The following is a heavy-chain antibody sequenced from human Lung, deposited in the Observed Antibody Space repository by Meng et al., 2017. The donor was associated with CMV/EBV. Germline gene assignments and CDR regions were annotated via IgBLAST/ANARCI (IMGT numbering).Heavy chain of an antibody. D-gene: IGHD6-13*01. CDR1: GGSISSGDYY. CDR2: IYYSGST. V-gene: IGHV4-30-4*02. J-gene: IGHJ1*01. Sequence: SXTLSLXCTVSGGSISSGDYYWSWIRQPPGKGLEWIGYIYYSGSTYYNPSLKSRVTISVDTSKNQFSLKLSSVTAADTAVYYCARGGAPSSSWVACDVQHWXQGTLVTVSS. CDR3: ARGGAPSSSWVACDVQH.